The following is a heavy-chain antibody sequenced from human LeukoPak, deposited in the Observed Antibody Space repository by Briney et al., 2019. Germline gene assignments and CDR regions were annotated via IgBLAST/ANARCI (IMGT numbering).Heavy chain of an antibody. CDR2: IYTSGST. CDR1: GGSISSYY. Sequence: PSETLSLTCTVSGGSISSYYWSWIRQPAGKGLEWIGRIYTSGSTNYNPSLKSRVTMSVDTSKNQFSLKLSSVTAADTAVYYCARVGGMRPAAAKVLRANWFDPWGQGTLVTVSS. V-gene: IGHV4-4*07. CDR3: ARVGGMRPAAAKVLRANWFDP. D-gene: IGHD6-13*01. J-gene: IGHJ5*02.